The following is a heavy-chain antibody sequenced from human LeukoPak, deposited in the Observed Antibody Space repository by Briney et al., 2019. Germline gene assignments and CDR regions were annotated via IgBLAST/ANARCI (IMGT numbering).Heavy chain of an antibody. V-gene: IGHV3-30*04. CDR3: AKDGVQRVTVHYFDY. Sequence: QPGRSLRLSCAASGFTFSSYAMHWVRQAPGKGLEWVAVISYDGSNKYYADSVKGRFTISRDNSKNTLYLEMNSLTIEDTAVYYCAKDGVQRVTVHYFDYWGQGTLVTVSS. J-gene: IGHJ4*02. D-gene: IGHD4-23*01. CDR2: ISYDGSNK. CDR1: GFTFSSYA.